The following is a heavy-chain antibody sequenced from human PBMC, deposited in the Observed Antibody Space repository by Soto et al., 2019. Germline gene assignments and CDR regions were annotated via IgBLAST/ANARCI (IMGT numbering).Heavy chain of an antibody. J-gene: IGHJ4*02. D-gene: IGHD4-17*01. CDR1: GGTFSSYA. CDR3: ARSVTVTTFDY. V-gene: IGHV1-69*12. CDR2: IIPIFGTA. Sequence: QVQLVQSGAEVKKPGSSVKVSCKASGGTFSSYAISWARQAPGQGLEWLGVIIPIFGTANYAQKFQGRVTITADESTSTDYMELSSLRSEDTAVYYCARSVTVTTFDYWGQGTLVTVSS.